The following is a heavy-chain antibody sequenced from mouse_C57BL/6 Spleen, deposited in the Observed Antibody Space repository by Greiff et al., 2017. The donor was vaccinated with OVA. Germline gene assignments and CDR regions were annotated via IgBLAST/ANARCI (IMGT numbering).Heavy chain of an antibody. CDR1: GYSITSGYD. CDR2: ISYSGST. Sequence: EVQLQQSGPGMVKPSQSLSLTCTVTGYSITSGYDWHWIRHFPGNKLEWMGYISYSGSTNYNPSLKSRISITHDTSKNHFFLKLNSVTTEDTATYYCARGTPLYYAMDYWGQGTSVTVSS. CDR3: ARGTPLYYAMDY. J-gene: IGHJ4*01. V-gene: IGHV3-1*01.